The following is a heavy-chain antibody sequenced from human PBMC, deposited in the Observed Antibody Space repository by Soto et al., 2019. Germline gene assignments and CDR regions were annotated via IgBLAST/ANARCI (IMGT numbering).Heavy chain of an antibody. Sequence: PGGSLRLSCTASGFTFSTYGMHWVRQTPGKGLEWVAILWFDGSYEYYADSVKGRFTISRDNSKNTLYLQMNSLRAEDTAVYYCARVRGYSGYDWRTAMAWPFDYWGQGTLVTVSS. J-gene: IGHJ4*02. D-gene: IGHD5-12*01. CDR2: LWFDGSYE. CDR1: GFTFSTYG. V-gene: IGHV3-33*01. CDR3: ARVRGYSGYDWRTAMAWPFDY.